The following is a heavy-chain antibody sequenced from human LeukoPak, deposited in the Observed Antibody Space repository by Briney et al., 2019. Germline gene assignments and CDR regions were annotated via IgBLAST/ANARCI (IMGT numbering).Heavy chain of an antibody. CDR2: MNPNSGNT. D-gene: IGHD6-19*01. V-gene: IGHV1-8*02. Sequence: GASVKVSCKASGYTFTNYYIHWVRQAPGQGLEWMGWMNPNSGNTGYAQKFQGRVTMTRNTSISTAYMELSSLRSEDTAVYYCARDSSSGWEFDYWGQGTLVTVSS. CDR3: ARDSSSGWEFDY. J-gene: IGHJ4*02. CDR1: GYTFTNYY.